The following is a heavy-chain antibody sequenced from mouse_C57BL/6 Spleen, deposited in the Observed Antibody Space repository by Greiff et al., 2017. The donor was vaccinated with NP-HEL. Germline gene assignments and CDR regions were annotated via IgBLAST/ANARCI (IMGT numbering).Heavy chain of an antibody. CDR1: GYTFTDYE. J-gene: IGHJ2*01. V-gene: IGHV1-15*01. CDR2: IDPETGGT. CDR3: TGGYGNYDY. Sequence: QVQLQQSGAELVRPGASVTLSCKASGYTFTDYEMHWVKQTPVHGLEWIGAIDPETGGTAYNQKFKGKAILTADKSSSTAYLELRSLTSEDSAVYYCTGGYGNYDYWGQGTTLTVSS. D-gene: IGHD2-10*02.